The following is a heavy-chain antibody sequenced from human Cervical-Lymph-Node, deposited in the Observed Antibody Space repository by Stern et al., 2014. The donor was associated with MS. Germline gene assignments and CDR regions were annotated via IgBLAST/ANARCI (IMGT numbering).Heavy chain of an antibody. CDR2: IIPMFGTT. Sequence: VQLVESGPEMKKPGSSVKVSCKASGGDLSRNAINWVRQAPGQGLEWMGRIIPMFGTTTYAKKLQGRVTVTAEKSTNTASMELSSLRSEDTAVYYCARSYSSRDGMDVWGQGTTVTVFS. CDR3: ARSYSSRDGMDV. J-gene: IGHJ6*02. V-gene: IGHV1-69*06. CDR1: GGDLSRNA. D-gene: IGHD2-15*01.